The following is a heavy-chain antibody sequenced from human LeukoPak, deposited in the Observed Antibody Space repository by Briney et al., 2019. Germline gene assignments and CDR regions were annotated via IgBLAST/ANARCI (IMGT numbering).Heavy chain of an antibody. CDR3: AKDIGRFPHAFDI. CDR2: ISWNSGSI. J-gene: IGHJ3*02. Sequence: GGSLRLSCEASGFTFDDYAMHWVRQAPGKGLEWVSGISWNSGSIGYADSVKGRFTISRDNAKNSLYLQMNSLRAEDTALYYCAKDIGRFPHAFDIWGQGTMVTVSS. D-gene: IGHD1-26*01. CDR1: GFTFDDYA. V-gene: IGHV3-9*01.